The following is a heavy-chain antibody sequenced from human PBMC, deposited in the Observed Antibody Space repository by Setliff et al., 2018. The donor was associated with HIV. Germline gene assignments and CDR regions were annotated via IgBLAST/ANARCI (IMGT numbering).Heavy chain of an antibody. D-gene: IGHD2-21*01. CDR1: GFTFTSYA. CDR2: ISGSGSTT. CDR3: AKLQEGHVYSHYDS. J-gene: IGHJ4*02. V-gene: IGHV3-23*01. Sequence: ASVKVSCAASGFTFTSYAMNWVRQAPGKGLEWVSSISGSGSTTYYADSVKGRLTISRDNSQNALYLHMNSLRAEDTAVYYCAKLQEGHVYSHYDSWGQGTLVTVSS.